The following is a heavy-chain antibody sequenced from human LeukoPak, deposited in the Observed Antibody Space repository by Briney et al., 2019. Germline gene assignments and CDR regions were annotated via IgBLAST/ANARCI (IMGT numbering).Heavy chain of an antibody. V-gene: IGHV3-48*03. CDR1: GFTFSSYE. D-gene: IGHD2-8*02. Sequence: GGSLRLSCAASGFTFSSYEMNWVRQAPGKGLEWVSYIGSSGDTIYYADSVKGRFTISRDNAKNSLYLQMNSLRAEDTAVYYCARDVGYCTVWGQGTLVTVSS. J-gene: IGHJ4*02. CDR3: ARDVGYCTV. CDR2: IGSSGDTI.